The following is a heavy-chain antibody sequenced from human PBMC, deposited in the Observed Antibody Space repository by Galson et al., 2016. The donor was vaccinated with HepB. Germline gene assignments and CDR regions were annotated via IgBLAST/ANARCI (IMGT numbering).Heavy chain of an antibody. CDR3: AARGRDSSGYYYRPY. D-gene: IGHD3-22*01. J-gene: IGHJ4*02. CDR2: ISVYNGKT. V-gene: IGHV1-18*04. Sequence: SVKVSCKASEYTFTSYSISWVRQAPGQGLEWMGWISVYNGKTNYAQKLQGRVTMATNTSTSTAYMELRSLRSDDTAVYYWAARGRDSSGYYYRPYWGQGTLVTVSS. CDR1: EYTFTSYS.